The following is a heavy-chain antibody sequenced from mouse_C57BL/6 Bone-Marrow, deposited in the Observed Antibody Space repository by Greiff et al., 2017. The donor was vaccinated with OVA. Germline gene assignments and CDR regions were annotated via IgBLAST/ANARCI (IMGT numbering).Heavy chain of an antibody. CDR1: GFNIKDDY. V-gene: IGHV14-4*01. Sequence: EVQLQQSGAELVRPGASVKLSCTASGFNIKDDYMHWVKQRPEQGLEWIGWIDPENGDTEYASKFPGKATITADTSSNTAYLQLSSLTSEDTAVYYCTKVHYYGSSQDYWYFDVWGTGTTVTVSS. D-gene: IGHD1-1*01. CDR2: IDPENGDT. J-gene: IGHJ1*03. CDR3: TKVHYYGSSQDYWYFDV.